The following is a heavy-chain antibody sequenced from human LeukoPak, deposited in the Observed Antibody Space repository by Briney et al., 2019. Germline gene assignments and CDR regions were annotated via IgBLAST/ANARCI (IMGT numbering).Heavy chain of an antibody. V-gene: IGHV4-31*03. CDR1: GGSISSGGYY. D-gene: IGHD3-22*01. CDR3: ARVDTMIASRVFDS. Sequence: SETLSLTCTVSGGSISSGGYYWSWIRQHPGKGLEWIGYIHYSGSTYYSPSLKSRVTISVDTSKNQFSLKLSSVTPEDTAVYYCARVDTMIASRVFDSWGQGTLVTVSS. J-gene: IGHJ4*02. CDR2: IHYSGST.